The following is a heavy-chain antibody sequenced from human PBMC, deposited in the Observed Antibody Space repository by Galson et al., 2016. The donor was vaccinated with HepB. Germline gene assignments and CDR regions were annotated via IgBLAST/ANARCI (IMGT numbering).Heavy chain of an antibody. CDR1: GFTFNIYG. CDR3: ARRAMEWELHY. V-gene: IGHV3-30-3*01. Sequence: SLRLSCAASGFTFNIYGLHWVRQAPGKGLEWVAFISYDGTNTYYADSVKGRFTISRDNSNNTVYLQMNSLRAEDTAVYYCARRAMEWELHYWGQGTLVTVSS. J-gene: IGHJ4*02. CDR2: ISYDGTNT. D-gene: IGHD1-26*01.